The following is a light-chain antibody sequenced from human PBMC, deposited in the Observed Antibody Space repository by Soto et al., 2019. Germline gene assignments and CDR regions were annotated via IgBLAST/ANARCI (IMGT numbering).Light chain of an antibody. CDR1: ESLLHITGETF. CDR2: EVS. J-gene: IGKJ5*01. CDR3: MQSTQLPPT. V-gene: IGKV2D-29*02. Sequence: VMTQTPLSLSVAPGQPASISCKSSESLLHITGETFLFWYLQKPGQSPQLLIYEVSTRVSGVPDRFSGSGSGTDFTLEISRVETDDVGIYYGMQSTQLPPTFGQGTRLGIE.